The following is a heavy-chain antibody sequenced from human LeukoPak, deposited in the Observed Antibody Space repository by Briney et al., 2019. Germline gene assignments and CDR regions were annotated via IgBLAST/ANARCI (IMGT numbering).Heavy chain of an antibody. D-gene: IGHD2-15*01. J-gene: IGHJ6*03. CDR1: GYTFTIYG. V-gene: IGHV1-18*01. CDR2: ISAYNGNT. CDR3: ARTPYCSGGSCYWDYYYYYMDV. Sequence: GASVKVSCKASGYTFTIYGISWVRQAPGQGLEWMGWISAYNGNTNYAQKLQGRVTMTTDTSTSTAYMELRSLRSDDTAVYYCARTPYCSGGSCYWDYYYYYMDVWGKGTTVTVSS.